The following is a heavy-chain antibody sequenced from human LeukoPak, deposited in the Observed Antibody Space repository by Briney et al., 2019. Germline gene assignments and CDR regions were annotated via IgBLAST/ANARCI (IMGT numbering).Heavy chain of an antibody. V-gene: IGHV3-23*01. J-gene: IGHJ6*02. D-gene: IGHD6-13*01. Sequence: QSGGSLRLSCAASGFTFSSYAMSWVRQAPGKGLEWVSAISGSGGSTYYADSVKGRFTISRDNSKNTLYLQMNSLRAEDTAVYYCAQNSSSWTLYYYGMDVWGQGTTVTVSS. CDR2: ISGSGGST. CDR3: AQNSSSWTLYYYGMDV. CDR1: GFTFSSYA.